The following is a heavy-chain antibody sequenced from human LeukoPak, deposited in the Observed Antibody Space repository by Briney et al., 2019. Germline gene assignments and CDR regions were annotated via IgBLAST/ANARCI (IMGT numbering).Heavy chain of an antibody. CDR3: AVFYGSGSRGRGTGF. CDR1: GFTFSSYV. J-gene: IGHJ4*02. D-gene: IGHD3-10*01. V-gene: IGHV3-23*01. CDR2: ISGSGATT. Sequence: GGSLRLTCAASGFTFSSYVMNWVRQAPGKGLEWVSSISGSGATTYDADSVKGRFTISRDNSKNTLYLQMNSLTFEDTAVYYCAVFYGSGSRGRGTGFWGQGTLVTVSS.